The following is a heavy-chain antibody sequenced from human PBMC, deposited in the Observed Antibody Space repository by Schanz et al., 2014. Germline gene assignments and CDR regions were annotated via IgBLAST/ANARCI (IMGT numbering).Heavy chain of an antibody. D-gene: IGHD3-3*01. J-gene: IGHJ5*02. CDR2: IYTSGST. CDR3: ARDRGYDFSFDP. Sequence: QVQLQQWGAGLLKPSETLSLTCAVYSGSFSGYYWGWIRQPAGKGLEWIGRIYTSGSTNYNPSLKSRVTMSLDTSKNQFSLKLSSVTAADTAVYYCARDRGYDFSFDPWGQGTLVTVSS. V-gene: IGHV4-59*10. CDR1: SGSFSGYY.